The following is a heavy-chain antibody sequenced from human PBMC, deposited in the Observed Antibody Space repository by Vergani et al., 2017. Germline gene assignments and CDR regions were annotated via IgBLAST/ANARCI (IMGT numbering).Heavy chain of an antibody. J-gene: IGHJ4*02. CDR3: AKGPYGDYGADVDY. V-gene: IGHV3-23*01. CDR1: GFTFSSYA. D-gene: IGHD4-17*01. CDR2: ISGSGGST. Sequence: EVQLLESGGGLVQPGGSLRLSCAASGFTFSSYAMSWVRQAPGKGLEWVSAISGSGGSTYYADSVKVRFTISRDNSKNTLYLQMNSLRAEDTAVYYCAKGPYGDYGADVDYWGQGTLVTVSS.